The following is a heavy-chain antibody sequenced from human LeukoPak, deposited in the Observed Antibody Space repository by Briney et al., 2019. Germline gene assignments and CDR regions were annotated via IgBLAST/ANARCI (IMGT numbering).Heavy chain of an antibody. J-gene: IGHJ4*02. D-gene: IGHD2-2*01. V-gene: IGHV3-30*18. CDR2: ISYDGSNK. CDR1: GFTFSSYG. Sequence: PGGSLRLSCAASGFTFSSYGMHWVRQAPGKGLEWVAVISYDGSNKYYADSVKGRFTISRDNSKNTLYLQMNSLRAEDTAVYYCAKARDIVVVPAACDYWGRGTLVTVSS. CDR3: AKARDIVVVPAACDY.